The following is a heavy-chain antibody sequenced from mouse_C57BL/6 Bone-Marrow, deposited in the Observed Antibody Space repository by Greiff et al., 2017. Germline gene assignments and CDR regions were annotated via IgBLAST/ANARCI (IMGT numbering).Heavy chain of an antibody. CDR1: GFTFSSYA. D-gene: IGHD2-3*01. V-gene: IGHV5-4*01. CDR2: ISDGGSYT. Sequence: EVKLVESGGGLVKPGGSLKLSCAASGFTFSSYAMSWVRQTPEKRLEWVATISDGGSYTYYPDNVKGRFTISRDNAKNNLYLQMSHLKSEDTARYYCARERWGFDVWGTGTTVTVSS. J-gene: IGHJ1*03. CDR3: ARERWGFDV.